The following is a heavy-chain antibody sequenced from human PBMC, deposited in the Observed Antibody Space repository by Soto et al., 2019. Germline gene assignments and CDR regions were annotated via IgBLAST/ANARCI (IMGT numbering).Heavy chain of an antibody. CDR3: AHRPLRGYSYVYDY. J-gene: IGHJ4*02. CDR1: GFSLSTSGVG. CDR2: IYWDDDK. D-gene: IGHD5-18*01. Sequence: QITLKESGPTLVKPTQTLTLTCTFSGFSLSTSGVGVGWIRQPPGKALEWLAVIYWDDDKGYSPTLKSRLTITKDTSKHQVVLTMTNMDPVDTATYYCAHRPLRGYSYVYDYWGQGTLVTVSS. V-gene: IGHV2-5*02.